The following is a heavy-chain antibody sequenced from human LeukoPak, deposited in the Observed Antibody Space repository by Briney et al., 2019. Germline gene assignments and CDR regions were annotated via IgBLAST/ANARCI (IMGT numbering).Heavy chain of an antibody. J-gene: IGHJ4*02. D-gene: IGHD4-17*01. Sequence: ASVKASCKASGYTFTGYYMHWVRQAPGQGLEWMGWINPNSGGTNYAQKFQGRVTMTRDTSISTAYMELSRLRSDDTAVYYCARLYRESDYGYYFDYWGQGTLVTVSS. CDR3: ARLYRESDYGYYFDY. CDR2: INPNSGGT. CDR1: GYTFTGYY. V-gene: IGHV1-2*02.